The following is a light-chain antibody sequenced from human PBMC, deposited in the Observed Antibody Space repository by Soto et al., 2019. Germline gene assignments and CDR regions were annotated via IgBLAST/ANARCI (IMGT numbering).Light chain of an antibody. J-gene: IGKJ1*01. CDR1: QSVGSY. CDR3: QQRNNWPWT. CDR2: DAS. Sequence: EIVLTQSPATLSLSPGERATLSCRASQSVGSYLAWYQQKAGQAPRLLIYDASNRATGIPARFSGSGSGTDFTLTIGSLEPEDFALYYCQQRNNWPWTFGQGTKV. V-gene: IGKV3-11*01.